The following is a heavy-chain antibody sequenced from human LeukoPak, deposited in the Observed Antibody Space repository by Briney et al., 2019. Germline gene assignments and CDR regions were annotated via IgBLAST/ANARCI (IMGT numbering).Heavy chain of an antibody. D-gene: IGHD1-26*01. CDR2: MNPNSGNT. CDR1: GYTFTSYD. CDR3: ARGPWSGSYYFDY. V-gene: IGHV1-8*01. J-gene: IGHJ4*02. Sequence: EASAKVSCKASGYTFTSYDINWVRQATGRGLEWMGWMNPNSGNTGYAQKFQGRVTMTRNTSISTAYMELSSLRSEDTAVYYCARGPWSGSYYFDYWGQGTLVTVSS.